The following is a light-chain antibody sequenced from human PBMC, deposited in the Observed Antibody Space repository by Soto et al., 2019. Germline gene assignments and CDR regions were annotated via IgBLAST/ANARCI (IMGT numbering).Light chain of an antibody. V-gene: IGKV4-1*01. CDR2: WAS. CDR1: QRVLYSSNNKNY. CDR3: QQLYTTPWT. J-gene: IGKJ1*01. Sequence: DIVMTQSPDSLAVSLGERATINCKSSQRVLYSSNNKNYLAWYQQKPGQPPTLLISWASNRESGVPDRFTGSGSGTEFTLTIRSLQAEDVAVYYCQQLYTTPWTLGQGTNVELQ.